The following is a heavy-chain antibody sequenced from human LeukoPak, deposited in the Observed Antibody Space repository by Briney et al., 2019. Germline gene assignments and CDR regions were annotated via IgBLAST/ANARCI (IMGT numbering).Heavy chain of an antibody. V-gene: IGHV1-69*05. CDR3: ARVSFNEYYFDY. J-gene: IGHJ4*02. CDR2: IIPIFGTA. D-gene: IGHD2-8*01. CDR1: GGTFSSYG. Sequence: SVKVSCKASGGTFSSYGISWVRQAPGQGLEWMGRIIPIFGTANYAQKFQGRVTITTDESTSTAYMELSSLRSEDTAVYYCARVSFNEYYFDYWGQGTLVTVSS.